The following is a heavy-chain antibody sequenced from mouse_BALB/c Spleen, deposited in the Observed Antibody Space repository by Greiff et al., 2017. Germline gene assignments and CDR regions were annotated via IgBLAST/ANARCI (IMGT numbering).Heavy chain of an antibody. Sequence: EVQLVESGGGLVKPGGSLKLSCAASGFTFSSYAMSWVRQSPEKRLEWVAEISSGGSYTYYPDTVTGRFTISRDNAKNTLYLEMSSLRSEDTAMYYCARERSFAYWGQGTLVTVSA. CDR1: GFTFSSYA. CDR2: ISSGGSYT. J-gene: IGHJ3*01. CDR3: ARERSFAY. V-gene: IGHV5-9-4*01.